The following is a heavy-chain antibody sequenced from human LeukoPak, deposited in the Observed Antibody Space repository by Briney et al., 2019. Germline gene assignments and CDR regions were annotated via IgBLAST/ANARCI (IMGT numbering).Heavy chain of an antibody. Sequence: GGSLRLSCAVSGFTISSYAMSWVRQAPGKGLEWVSAMSGSGGSTYYADSVKGRFTVSRDNSKNTLYLQVNSLRAEDTAVYYCARDRGTTSSAGYYFDTWGQGALVTVSS. CDR3: ARDRGTTSSAGYYFDT. V-gene: IGHV3-23*01. J-gene: IGHJ4*02. CDR2: MSGSGGST. D-gene: IGHD6-6*01. CDR1: GFTISSYA.